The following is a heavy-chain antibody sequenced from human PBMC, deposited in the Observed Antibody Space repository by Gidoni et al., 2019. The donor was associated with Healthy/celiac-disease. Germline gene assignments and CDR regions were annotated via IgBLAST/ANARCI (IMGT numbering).Heavy chain of an antibody. J-gene: IGHJ6*02. V-gene: IGHV3-48*02. CDR1: GLPCSRSS. CDR3: ARVDNYVTYYYYYGMDV. Sequence: EVQLVESGGGLVQPGGSLRLSCAAEGLPCSRSSMNWVRQAPGKGLEWVSYISSSSSTIYYADSVKGRFTISRDNAKNSLYLQMNSLRDEDTAVYYCARVDNYVTYYYYYGMDVWGQGTTVTVSS. D-gene: IGHD4-4*01. CDR2: ISSSSSTI.